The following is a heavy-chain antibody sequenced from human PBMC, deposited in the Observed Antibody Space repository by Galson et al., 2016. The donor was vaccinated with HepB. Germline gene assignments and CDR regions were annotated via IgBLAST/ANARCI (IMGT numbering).Heavy chain of an antibody. V-gene: IGHV4-34*01. D-gene: IGHD3-9*01. CDR1: GGSFSGYY. J-gene: IGHJ3*02. Sequence: ETLSLTCIVYGGSFSGYYWHWIRQPPGKGLEWIGKFNHSGSTSYNPSLQSRVTISVDTSKIQFSLKLNSVTAADTAVYYCAASRFHRDYYDIFTGSFRGAFDIWGQGTMVTVS. CDR2: FNHSGST. CDR3: AASRFHRDYYDIFTGSFRGAFDI.